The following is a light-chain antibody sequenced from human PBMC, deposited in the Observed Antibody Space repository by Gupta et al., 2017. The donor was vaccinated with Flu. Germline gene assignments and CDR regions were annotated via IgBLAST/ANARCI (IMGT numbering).Light chain of an antibody. CDR1: PGLVYYDGNTY. V-gene: IGKV2-30*01. CDR2: LVS. Sequence: YRSSPGLVYYDGNTYFHWFQQKPGRSPRRLINLVSSRNSGVPDRFSGSGSGADFTLKISSVQADDVGVYYCRQGEHSPWTFGQGTKVEIK. CDR3: RQGEHSPWT. J-gene: IGKJ1*01.